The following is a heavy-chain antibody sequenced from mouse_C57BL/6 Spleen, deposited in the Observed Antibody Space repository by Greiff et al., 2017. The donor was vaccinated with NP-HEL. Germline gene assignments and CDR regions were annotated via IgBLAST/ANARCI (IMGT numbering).Heavy chain of an antibody. CDR2: INPNNGGT. D-gene: IGHD1-1*01. J-gene: IGHJ3*01. CDR1: GYTFTDYY. CDR3: ARGPYYYGSSAWFAY. V-gene: IGHV1-26*01. Sequence: VQLQQSGPELVKPGASVKISCKASGYTFTDYYMNWVKQSHGKSLEWIGDINPNNGGTSYNQKFKGKATLTVDKSSSTAYMELRSLTSEDSAVYYCARGPYYYGSSAWFAYWGQGTLVTVSA.